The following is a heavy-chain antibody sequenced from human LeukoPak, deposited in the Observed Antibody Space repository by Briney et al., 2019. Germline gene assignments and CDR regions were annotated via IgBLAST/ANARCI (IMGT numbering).Heavy chain of an antibody. Sequence: PSETLSLTCAVYGGSFSGYYWSWIRQPPGKELEWIGEINHSGSTNYNPSLKSRVTISVDTSENQFSLKLSSVTAADTAVYYCARGAAAPRFYYFDYWGQGTLVTVSS. CDR1: GGSFSGYY. CDR2: INHSGST. V-gene: IGHV4-34*01. D-gene: IGHD6-13*01. J-gene: IGHJ4*02. CDR3: ARGAAAPRFYYFDY.